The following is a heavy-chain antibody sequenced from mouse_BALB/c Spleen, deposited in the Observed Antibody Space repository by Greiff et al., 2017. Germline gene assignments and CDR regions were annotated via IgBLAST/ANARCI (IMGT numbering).Heavy chain of an antibody. D-gene: IGHD4-1*01. CDR2: INPGSGGT. CDR1: GYAFTNYL. Sequence: VQLQQSGAELVRPGTSVKVSCKASGYAFTNYLIEWVKQRPGQGLEWIGVINPGSGGTNYNEKFKGKATLTADKSSSTAYMQLSSLTSDDSAVYCCALTGTDFDYWGQGTTLTVSS. V-gene: IGHV1-54*01. J-gene: IGHJ2*01. CDR3: ALTGTDFDY.